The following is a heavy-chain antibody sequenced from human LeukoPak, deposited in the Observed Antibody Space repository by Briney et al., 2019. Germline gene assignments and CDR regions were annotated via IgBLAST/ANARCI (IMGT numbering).Heavy chain of an antibody. CDR1: GGSFSGYF. V-gene: IGHV4-34*01. CDR2: INHSGST. Sequence: SETLSLTCVVYGGSFSGYFWSWIRQPPGKGLEWIGEINHSGSTNYDPSLKSRVTMPVDTSKNQFSLKLSSVTAADTAVYYCARGVWFGELLDNWFDPWGQGTLVTVSS. D-gene: IGHD3-10*01. CDR3: ARGVWFGELLDNWFDP. J-gene: IGHJ5*02.